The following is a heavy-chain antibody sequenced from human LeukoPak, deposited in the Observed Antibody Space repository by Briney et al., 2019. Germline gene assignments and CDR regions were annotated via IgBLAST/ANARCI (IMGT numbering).Heavy chain of an antibody. CDR2: ISSSSSYI. J-gene: IGHJ5*02. V-gene: IGHV3-21*01. CDR3: ARGRRAVASTRGWFDP. CDR1: GFTFSSYS. Sequence: GGSLRLSCAASGFTFSSYSTNWVRQAPGKGLEWVSSISSSSSYIYYADSVKGRFTISRDNAKNPLYLQMNSLRAEDTAVYYCARGRRAVASTRGWFDPWGQGTLVTVSS. D-gene: IGHD6-19*01.